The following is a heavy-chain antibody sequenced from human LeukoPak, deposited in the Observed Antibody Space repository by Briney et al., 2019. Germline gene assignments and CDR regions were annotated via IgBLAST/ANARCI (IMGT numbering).Heavy chain of an antibody. D-gene: IGHD3-3*01. J-gene: IGHJ3*01. CDR2: IYSGGTT. CDR1: GFTVKTNY. Sequence: TGGSLRLSCAVSGFTVKTNYMTWVRQAPGKGLEWVSLIYSGGTTYYADSVKGRFTISRDNSMNTLYLQMNSLRAEDTAVYYCARVGDFWSGYYSGRSFDVWGQGTMVTVSS. CDR3: ARVGDFWSGYYSGRSFDV. V-gene: IGHV3-66*01.